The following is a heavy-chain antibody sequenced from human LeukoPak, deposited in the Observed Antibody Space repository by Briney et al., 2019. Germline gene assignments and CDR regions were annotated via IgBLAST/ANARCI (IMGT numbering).Heavy chain of an antibody. CDR1: GSTFSGYY. CDR3: ARGPPQLGMHDPFET. D-gene: IGHD7-27*01. J-gene: IGHJ3*02. Sequence: ASVKVSCKPSGSTFSGYYIHWVRQAPGQGLEWMGWINPDSGGGDIGHKFQGRVAMTRDTSSNTVYMEVTRLRSDDTAVYYCARGPPQLGMHDPFETWGQGTLVTVPS. V-gene: IGHV1-2*02. CDR2: INPDSGGG.